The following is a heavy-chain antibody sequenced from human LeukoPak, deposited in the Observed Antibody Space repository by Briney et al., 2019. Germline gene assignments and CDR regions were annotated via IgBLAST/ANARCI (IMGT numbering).Heavy chain of an antibody. CDR2: ISGGGGNT. V-gene: IGHV3-23*01. CDR3: ARDRGRIMITFGGGNYLDY. D-gene: IGHD3-16*01. J-gene: IGHJ4*02. Sequence: PGGSLRLSCAAAGFTLSSHAMSWVRQSPGKGLEWVSTISGGGGNTYYADSVKGRFTISRDNSKNRLYLQMTGLRAEDTAVYYCARDRGRIMITFGGGNYLDYWGQGTLVTVSS. CDR1: GFTLSSHA.